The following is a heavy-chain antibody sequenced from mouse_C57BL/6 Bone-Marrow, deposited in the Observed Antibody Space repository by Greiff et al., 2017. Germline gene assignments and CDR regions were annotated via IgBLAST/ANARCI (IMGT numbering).Heavy chain of an antibody. Sequence: VQLQQPGAELVMPGASVKLSCKASGYTFTSYWMHWVKQRPGQGLEWIGEIDPSDSYTNYNQKFKGKSTLTVDKNSSTAYMQLSSLTSEYSAVFYCAREGLRRCFDYWGQGTTLTGSS. D-gene: IGHD2-4*01. CDR3: AREGLRRCFDY. CDR1: GYTFTSYW. CDR2: IDPSDSYT. J-gene: IGHJ2*01. V-gene: IGHV1-69*01.